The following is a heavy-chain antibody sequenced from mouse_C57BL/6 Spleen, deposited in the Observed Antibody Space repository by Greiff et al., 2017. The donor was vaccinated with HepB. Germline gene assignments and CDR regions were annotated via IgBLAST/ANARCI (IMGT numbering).Heavy chain of an antibody. D-gene: IGHD2-3*01. CDR3: ARGRDGYYWYFDV. J-gene: IGHJ1*03. CDR2: INPGSGGT. CDR1: GYAFTNYL. V-gene: IGHV1-54*01. Sequence: QVQLQQSGAELVRPGTSVKVSCKASGYAFTNYLIEWVKQRPGQGLEWIGVINPGSGGTNYNEKFKGKATLTADKSSSTAYMQLSSLTSEDSAVYFCARGRDGYYWYFDVWGTGTTVTVSS.